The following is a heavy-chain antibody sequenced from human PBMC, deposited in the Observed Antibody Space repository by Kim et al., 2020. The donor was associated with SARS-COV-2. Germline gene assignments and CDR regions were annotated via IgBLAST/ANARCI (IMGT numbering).Heavy chain of an antibody. CDR1: GFTFSTYW. V-gene: IGHV3-7*03. J-gene: IGHJ6*02. CDR2: IKVDGSET. CDR3: ARARWIQLSDHSYYYYGLDV. D-gene: IGHD5-18*01. Sequence: GGSLRLSCTASGFTFSTYWMNWVRQAPGKGLEWVASIKVDGSETSYVDSVKGRVTISRDNAKSSLYLQMNSLRAEDTAVYYCARARWIQLSDHSYYYYGLDVWGQGTTVTV.